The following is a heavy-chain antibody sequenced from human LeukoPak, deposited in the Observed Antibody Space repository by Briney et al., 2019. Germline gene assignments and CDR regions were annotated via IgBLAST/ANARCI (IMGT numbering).Heavy chain of an antibody. CDR1: GFTFSSYS. V-gene: IGHV3-21*01. Sequence: GGSLRLSCAASGFTFSSYSMNWVHQAPGKGLEWVSSISSSSSYIYYADSVKGRFTISRDNAKNSLYLQMNSLRAEDTAVYYCARFYCSGGSCCLPEGVWGQGTTVTVSS. J-gene: IGHJ6*02. CDR2: ISSSSSYI. CDR3: ARFYCSGGSCCLPEGV. D-gene: IGHD2-15*01.